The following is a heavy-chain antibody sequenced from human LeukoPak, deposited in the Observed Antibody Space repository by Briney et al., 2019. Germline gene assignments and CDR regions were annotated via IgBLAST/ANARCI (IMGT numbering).Heavy chain of an antibody. Sequence: PGGSLRLSCAASGFTFSSYAMSWVRQAPGEGLEWVSAISGSGGSTYYADSVKGRFTISRDNSKNTLYLQMNSLRAEDTAVYYCAKDLGITMVRGVIFEEGGQGTLVTVSS. V-gene: IGHV3-23*01. CDR3: AKDLGITMVRGVIFEE. CDR2: ISGSGGST. J-gene: IGHJ4*02. CDR1: GFTFSSYA. D-gene: IGHD3-10*01.